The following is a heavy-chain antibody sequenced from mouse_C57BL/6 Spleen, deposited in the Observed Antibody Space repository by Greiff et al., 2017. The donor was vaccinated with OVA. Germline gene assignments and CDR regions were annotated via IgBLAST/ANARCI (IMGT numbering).Heavy chain of an antibody. D-gene: IGHD2-1*01. CDR3: ERDRCRNYKAMDY. CDR2: ISDGGSYT. V-gene: IGHV5-4*01. J-gene: IGHJ4*01. Sequence: EVQRVESGGGLVKPGGSLKLSCAASGFTFSSYAMSWVRQTPEKRLEWVATISDGGSYTYYPDNVKGRFTISRDNAKNNLYLQMSNLKSEDTAMYDYERDRCRNYKAMDYWGQGTSVTVSS. CDR1: GFTFSSYA.